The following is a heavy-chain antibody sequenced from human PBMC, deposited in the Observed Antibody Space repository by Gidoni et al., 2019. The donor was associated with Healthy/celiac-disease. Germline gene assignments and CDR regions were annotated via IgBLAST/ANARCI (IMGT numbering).Heavy chain of an antibody. J-gene: IGHJ5*02. CDR3: ARHSLGYCSGGSCYPYNWFDP. D-gene: IGHD2-15*01. V-gene: IGHV4-39*01. CDR2: IYYSGST. Sequence: QLQLQESGPGLVKPSETLSLTCTVSGGSISSSSYYWGWLRQPPGKGLEWIGSIYYSGSTYSNPSLKSRVTISVDTSKNQFSLKLSSVTAADTAVYYCARHSLGYCSGGSCYPYNWFDPWGQGTLVTVSS. CDR1: GGSISSSSYY.